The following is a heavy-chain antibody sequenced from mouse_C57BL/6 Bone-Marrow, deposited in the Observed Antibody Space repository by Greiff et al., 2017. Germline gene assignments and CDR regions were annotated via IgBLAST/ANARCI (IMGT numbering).Heavy chain of an antibody. J-gene: IGHJ2*01. Sequence: LQQPGAELVKPGASVKVSCKASGYTFTSYWMHWVKQRPGQGLEWIGRIHPSDSDTNYNQKFKGKATLTVDKSSSTAYMQLSSLTSEDSAVXYCAMPTVAPYYFDYWGQGTTLTVSS. V-gene: IGHV1-74*01. CDR2: IHPSDSDT. CDR3: AMPTVAPYYFDY. CDR1: GYTFTSYW. D-gene: IGHD1-1*01.